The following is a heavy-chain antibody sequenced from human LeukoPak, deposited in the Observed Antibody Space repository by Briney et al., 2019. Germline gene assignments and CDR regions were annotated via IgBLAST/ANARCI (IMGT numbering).Heavy chain of an antibody. D-gene: IGHD6-19*01. V-gene: IGHV1-18*01. CDR3: ARGDSSRLGFDY. J-gene: IGHJ4*02. CDR2: ISPYSGNT. Sequence: EASVKVSCKASGYTFVNYGLTWVRQAPGQGLEWVGWISPYSGNTNYAQKLQGRATVTTDTSTNTAYMELRSLRSDDTAVYYCARGDSSRLGFDYWGQGTLVTVSS. CDR1: GYTFVNYG.